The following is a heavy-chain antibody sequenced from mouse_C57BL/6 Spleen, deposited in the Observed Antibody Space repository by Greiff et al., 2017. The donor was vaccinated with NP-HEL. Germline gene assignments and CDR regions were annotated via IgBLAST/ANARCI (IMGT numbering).Heavy chain of an antibody. Sequence: EVKLVESGGGLVKPGGSLKLSCAASGFTFSDYGMHWVRQAPEKGLEWVAYISSGSSTIYYADTVKGRFTISRDNDKNTMFLQMTSLRSEDTAMYYCARKDYGSRYFDVWGTGTTVTVSS. J-gene: IGHJ1*03. V-gene: IGHV5-17*01. CDR1: GFTFSDYG. CDR2: ISSGSSTI. D-gene: IGHD1-1*01. CDR3: ARKDYGSRYFDV.